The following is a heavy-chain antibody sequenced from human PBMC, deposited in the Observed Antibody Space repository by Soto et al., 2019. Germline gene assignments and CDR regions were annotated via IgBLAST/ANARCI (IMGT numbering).Heavy chain of an antibody. Sequence: EVQLVQSGAEVKKPGESLKISCKGSGYSFINYWIGWVRQMPGKGLEWMGIIYPDDSDTRYSPSFQGHVTISADKSINTAYLQWSSLEASDTAIYYCARRTPEAEYFNYWGQGTLVIVSS. V-gene: IGHV5-51*01. CDR2: IYPDDSDT. CDR1: GYSFINYW. J-gene: IGHJ1*01. CDR3: ARRTPEAEYFNY.